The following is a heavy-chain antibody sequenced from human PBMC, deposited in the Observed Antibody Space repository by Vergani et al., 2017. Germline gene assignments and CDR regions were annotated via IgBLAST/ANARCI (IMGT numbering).Heavy chain of an antibody. CDR2: ISSSSSTI. CDR3: ARREGFGELNWFDP. V-gene: IGHV3-48*01. CDR1: GFTFSSYS. D-gene: IGHD3-10*01. J-gene: IGHJ5*02. Sequence: EVQLVESGGGLVQPGGSLRLSCAASGFTFSSYSMNWVRQAPGKGLEWVSYISSSSSTIYYAYSVKGRFTISSDNAKNSLYLQMNSLRAEDTAVYYCARREGFGELNWFDPWGQGTLVTVSS.